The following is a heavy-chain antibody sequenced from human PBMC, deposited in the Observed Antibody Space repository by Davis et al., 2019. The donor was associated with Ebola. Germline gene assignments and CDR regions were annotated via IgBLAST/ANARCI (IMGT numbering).Heavy chain of an antibody. CDR2: ISGSGGST. Sequence: GGSLRLSCAASGFTFSSYAMSWVRQAPGKGLEWVSAISGSGGSTYYADSVKGRFTISRDNSKNTLYLQMNSLRAEDTAVYYCARCRWVVAAHTYGMDVWGQGTTVTVSS. CDR3: ARCRWVVAAHTYGMDV. CDR1: GFTFSSYA. V-gene: IGHV3-23*01. D-gene: IGHD2-15*01. J-gene: IGHJ6*02.